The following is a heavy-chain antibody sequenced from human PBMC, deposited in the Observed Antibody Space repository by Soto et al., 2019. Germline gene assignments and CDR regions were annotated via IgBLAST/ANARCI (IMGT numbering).Heavy chain of an antibody. CDR2: IYYSGST. Sequence: PSETLSLTCTVSGGYISSSTYYWGWIRQSPGKGLEWIGYIYYSGSTNYNPSLKSRVTISVDTSKNQFSLKLSSVTAADTAVYYCALGDCTNGVCYTSDYWGQGTLVTVSS. CDR1: GGYISSSTYY. V-gene: IGHV4-61*05. J-gene: IGHJ4*02. D-gene: IGHD2-8*01. CDR3: ALGDCTNGVCYTSDY.